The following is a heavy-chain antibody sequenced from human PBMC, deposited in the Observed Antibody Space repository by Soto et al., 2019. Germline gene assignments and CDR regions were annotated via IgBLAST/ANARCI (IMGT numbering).Heavy chain of an antibody. CDR2: SSGSGGST. Sequence: HPGGSLRLSCAAPGFTFSSYAMSWVRQAPGKGLEWVSASSGSGGSTYYADSVKGRFTISRDNSKNTLYLQMNSLRAEDTAVYYCAKEGEGSRLDLAYWSQRSLDTVSS. V-gene: IGHV3-23*01. CDR3: AKEGEGSRLDLAY. CDR1: GFTFSSYA. J-gene: IGHJ4*02. D-gene: IGHD6-13*01.